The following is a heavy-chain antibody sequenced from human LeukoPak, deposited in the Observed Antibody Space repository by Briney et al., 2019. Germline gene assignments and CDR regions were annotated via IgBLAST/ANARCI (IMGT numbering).Heavy chain of an antibody. D-gene: IGHD2-2*01. V-gene: IGHV1-2*06. CDR1: GYTFTGYY. Sequence: GASVKVSCKASGYTFTGYYMHWVRQAPGQGLEWMGRINPNSGGTNYAQKFQGRVTMTRDTSISTAYMELSRLRSDDTAVYYCARLVLVPAADGEFDYWGQRTLVTVSS. CDR2: INPNSGGT. J-gene: IGHJ4*02. CDR3: ARLVLVPAADGEFDY.